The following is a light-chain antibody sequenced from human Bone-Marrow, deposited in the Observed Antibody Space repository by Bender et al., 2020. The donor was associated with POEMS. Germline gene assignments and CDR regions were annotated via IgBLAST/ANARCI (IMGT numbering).Light chain of an antibody. CDR3: SSYTTSSSVV. Sequence: QSALTQPPSASGSPGQSVTISCTGSSTDVGGYNYVSWYQHHPGKAPELMIYDVTNRPSGVSNRFSGSKSGNTASLTISGLQAEDEADYYCSSYTTSSSVVFGGGTKLTVL. V-gene: IGLV2-14*03. CDR1: STDVGGYNY. J-gene: IGLJ2*01. CDR2: DVT.